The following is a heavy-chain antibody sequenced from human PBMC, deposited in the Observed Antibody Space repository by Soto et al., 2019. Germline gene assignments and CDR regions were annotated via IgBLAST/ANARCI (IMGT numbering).Heavy chain of an antibody. CDR2: ISGSGATT. CDR1: GFTFSSYA. V-gene: IGHV3-23*01. Sequence: GGSLRLSCAASGFTFSSYAMSWVRQPPGKGLEWVSAISGSGATTYYADSVKGRFTISRDNSKNTLNLQMNSLRVDDTAVYYCAKDMRFDPWGQGTLVTVSS. J-gene: IGHJ5*02. CDR3: AKDMRFDP. D-gene: IGHD2-2*01.